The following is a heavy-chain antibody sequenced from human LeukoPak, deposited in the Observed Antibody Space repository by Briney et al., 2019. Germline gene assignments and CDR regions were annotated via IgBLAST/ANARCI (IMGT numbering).Heavy chain of an antibody. D-gene: IGHD3-3*01. Sequence: SETLSLTCTVSGGSISSYYWSWIRQPPGKGLEWIGYIYYSGSTNYNPSLKSRVTISVDTSKNQFSLKLSSVTAADTAVYNCARASLITIFGVVIIEYFDYWGQGTLVTVSS. V-gene: IGHV4-59*01. CDR3: ARASLITIFGVVIIEYFDY. CDR2: IYYSGST. J-gene: IGHJ4*02. CDR1: GGSISSYY.